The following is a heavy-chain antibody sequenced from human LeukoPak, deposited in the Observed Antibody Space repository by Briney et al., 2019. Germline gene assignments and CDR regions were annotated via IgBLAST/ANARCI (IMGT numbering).Heavy chain of an antibody. CDR1: XXXXXNXX. D-gene: IGHD3-22*01. V-gene: IGHV7-4-1*02. CDR2: INTNTGNP. CDR3: TRGYDTTGYFSF. J-gene: IGHJ4*02. Sequence: SVXXSCKASXXXXXNXXLNWVRXAXGQGLXXMGWINTNTGNPTYAQGFTGRFVFSDTSVTTAYLQISSLKVEDTAVYYCTRGYDTTGYFSFWGQGTLVTVSS.